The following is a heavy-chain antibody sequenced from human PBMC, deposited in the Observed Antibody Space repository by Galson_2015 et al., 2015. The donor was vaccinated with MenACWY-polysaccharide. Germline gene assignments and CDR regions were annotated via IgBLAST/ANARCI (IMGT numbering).Heavy chain of an antibody. D-gene: IGHD2-2*01. J-gene: IGHJ4*02. CDR1: GFTFSYYY. V-gene: IGHV3-21*01. CDR3: ATTSRSTLTRGDDY. CDR2: ISSNSDFI. Sequence: SLRLSCAASGFTFSYYYMNWVRQPPGEGLEWVSSISSNSDFIYYADSVRGRFTISRDNAKNSLHLQMHRLRAEDTAVYFCATTSRSTLTRGDDYWGQGTLVTVSS.